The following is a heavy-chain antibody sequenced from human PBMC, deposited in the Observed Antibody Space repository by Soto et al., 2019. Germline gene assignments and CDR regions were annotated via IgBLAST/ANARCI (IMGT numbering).Heavy chain of an antibody. CDR3: AGGKGYGYTMSYYYWYGMDV. D-gene: IGHD3-10*02. CDR1: GGTFSSYA. V-gene: IGHV1-69*13. Sequence: SVKVSCKASGGTFSSYAISWVRQAPGQGLEWMGGIIPIFGTANYAQKFQGRVTITADESTSTAYMELSSLRSEDTAVYYCAGGKGYGYTMSYYYWYGMDVWGQGTMVTVSS. CDR2: IIPIFGTA. J-gene: IGHJ6*02.